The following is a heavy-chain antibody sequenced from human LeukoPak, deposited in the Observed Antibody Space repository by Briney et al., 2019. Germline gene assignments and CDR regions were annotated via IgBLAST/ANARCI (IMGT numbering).Heavy chain of an antibody. CDR1: GFTFSSYW. CDR2: IKQDGSEK. D-gene: IGHD1-1*01. V-gene: IGHV3-7*01. Sequence: GGSLRLSCVASGFTFSSYWMSWVRQAPGKGLEWVANIKQDGSEKYYVDSVKGRFTISRDNAKNSLYLQMNSLRAEDTAVYYCARAGTTYVDYWGQGTLVTVSS. J-gene: IGHJ4*02. CDR3: ARAGTTYVDY.